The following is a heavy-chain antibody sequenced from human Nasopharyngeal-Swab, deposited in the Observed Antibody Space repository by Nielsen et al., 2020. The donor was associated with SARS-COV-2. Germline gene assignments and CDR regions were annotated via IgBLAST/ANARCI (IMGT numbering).Heavy chain of an antibody. J-gene: IGHJ6*02. Sequence: WIRQPPGQGLEWISGISWNSANIGYADPVKGRFTISRDNAKNSLHLQMNSLRAEDMAVYYCAKSTGNYYCYYGVEVWGQGTTVTVSS. D-gene: IGHD3-10*01. CDR3: AKSTGNYYCYYGVEV. CDR2: ISWNSANI. V-gene: IGHV3-9*03.